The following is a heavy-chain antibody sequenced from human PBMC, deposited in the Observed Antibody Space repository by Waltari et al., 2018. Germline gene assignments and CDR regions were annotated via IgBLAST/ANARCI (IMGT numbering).Heavy chain of an antibody. D-gene: IGHD4-17*01. Sequence: QMQLQESGPGLVKPSETLSLTCAVSGYSISSGYYWGWIRQPPGKGLEWIGSIYHSGSTYYNPSLKSRVTISVDTSKNQFSLKLSSVTAADTAVYYCARRRDDYGDYEAFDIWGQGTMVTVSS. V-gene: IGHV4-38-2*01. CDR3: ARRRDDYGDYEAFDI. CDR1: GYSISSGYY. CDR2: IYHSGST. J-gene: IGHJ3*02.